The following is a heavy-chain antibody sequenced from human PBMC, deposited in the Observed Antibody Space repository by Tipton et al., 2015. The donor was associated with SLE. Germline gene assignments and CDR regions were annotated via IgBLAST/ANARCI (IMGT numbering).Heavy chain of an antibody. J-gene: IGHJ4*02. Sequence: QSGPEVKKPGASVKVSCMASGYTFTSYYMHWVRQAPGQGLEWMGIINPSGGSTSYAQKFQGRVTMTRDTSTSTVYMELNSLRSDDTAVYYCASQTGGLDSWGQGTLVTVSS. CDR2: INPSGGST. D-gene: IGHD7-27*01. CDR1: GYTFTSYY. V-gene: IGHV1-46*01. CDR3: ASQTGGLDS.